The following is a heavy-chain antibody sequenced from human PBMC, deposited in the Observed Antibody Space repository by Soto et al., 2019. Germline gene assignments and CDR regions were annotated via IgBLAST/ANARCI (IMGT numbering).Heavy chain of an antibody. CDR3: ARIRERFGAYLYY. Sequence: ASVKVSCKASGVTFTSYDIHWVRQATGQGLEWMGWINPNSGNTGYAQKFQGRVTMTGNTSISTAYMELSSLRSEDTAIYYCARIRERFGAYLYYWGQGTLVTVPQ. CDR1: GVTFTSYD. D-gene: IGHD3-10*01. CDR2: INPNSGNT. V-gene: IGHV1-8*01. J-gene: IGHJ4*02.